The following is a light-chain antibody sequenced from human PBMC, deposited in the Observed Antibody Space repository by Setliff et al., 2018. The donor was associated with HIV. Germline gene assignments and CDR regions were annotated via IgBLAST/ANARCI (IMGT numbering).Light chain of an antibody. V-gene: IGLV2-14*03. CDR1: SSDVGGYNY. CDR3: SSYTASSTLV. Sequence: QSALTQPASVSGSPGQSITISYTGSSSDVGGYNYVSWYQQHPGKAPKLMIYDVSQRPSGVSDRFSGSKSGITASLTISGLQPEDESDYYCSSYTASSTLVFGGGTKVTVL. J-gene: IGLJ3*02. CDR2: DVS.